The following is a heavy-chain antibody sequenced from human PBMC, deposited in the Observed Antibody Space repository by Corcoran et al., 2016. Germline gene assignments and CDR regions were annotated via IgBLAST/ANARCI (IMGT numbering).Heavy chain of an antibody. J-gene: IGHJ6*02. Sequence: QLQLQESGPGLVKPSETLSLTCTVSGGSISSSSYYWGWIRQPPGKGLEWIGSIYYSGSTYYNPSLKSRVTISVDTSKNQFSLKLSSGTAADTAVYYCARDPTVTTTAVWGQGTTVTVSS. CDR2: IYYSGST. CDR3: ARDPTVTTTAV. V-gene: IGHV4-39*07. D-gene: IGHD4-17*01. CDR1: GGSISSSSYY.